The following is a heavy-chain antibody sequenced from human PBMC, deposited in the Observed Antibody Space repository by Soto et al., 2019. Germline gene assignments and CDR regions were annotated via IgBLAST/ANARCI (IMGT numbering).Heavy chain of an antibody. CDR3: ARGNSGSFDI. CDR1: GYTLTTYS. Sequence: QVQLVQSGAEVKKPGASVKVSCKASGYTLTTYSMHWVRQAPGQRLEWMGWMNPLNGDTKYSQRFQGRLTIIRDTSASTAYMELSSLRSEDTAIYSCARGNSGSFDIWGQGTMVTVSS. J-gene: IGHJ3*02. D-gene: IGHD3-22*01. CDR2: MNPLNGDT. V-gene: IGHV1-3*01.